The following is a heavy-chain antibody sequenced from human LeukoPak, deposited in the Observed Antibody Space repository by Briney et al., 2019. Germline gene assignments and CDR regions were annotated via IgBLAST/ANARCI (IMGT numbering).Heavy chain of an antibody. CDR1: GGSVSNYY. CDR2: IYYTET. J-gene: IGHJ4*02. D-gene: IGHD5-12*01. V-gene: IGHV4-59*02. Sequence: SETLSLTCTVSGGSVSNYYWSWIRQSPGKGLEWIGYIYYTETSYNPSLKSRVTISADTSKNQFSLKLYSVTAADTAVYYCARDGGQVATISYFDYWGQGTLVTVSS. CDR3: ARDGGQVATISYFDY.